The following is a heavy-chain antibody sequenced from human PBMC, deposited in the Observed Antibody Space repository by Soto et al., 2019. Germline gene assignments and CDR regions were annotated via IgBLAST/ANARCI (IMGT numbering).Heavy chain of an antibody. CDR3: ARDRAAGGY. V-gene: IGHV3-48*03. D-gene: IGHD6-13*01. J-gene: IGHJ4*02. Sequence: LRLSCAASGFSFSNYEMNWVRQAPGKGLEWVAYISSGGSTVHYADSVRGRFTVSRDNARNSLYLQMNTLRVEDTALYYCARDRAAGGYWGQGTLVTVSS. CDR2: ISSGGSTV. CDR1: GFSFSNYE.